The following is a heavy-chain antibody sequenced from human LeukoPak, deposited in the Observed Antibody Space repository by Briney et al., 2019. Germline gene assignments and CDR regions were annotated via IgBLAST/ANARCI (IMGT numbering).Heavy chain of an antibody. V-gene: IGHV3-64*01. CDR2: ISSNGGST. CDR1: GFTFSSYA. J-gene: IGHJ5*02. CDR3: ARESVNWFDP. Sequence: GGSLRLSCAASGFTFSSYAMHWVRQAPGKGLEYVSAISSNGGSTYYANSVKGRFTISRDNSKNTLYLQMGSLRAEDMAVYYCARESVNWFDPWGQGTLVTVSS.